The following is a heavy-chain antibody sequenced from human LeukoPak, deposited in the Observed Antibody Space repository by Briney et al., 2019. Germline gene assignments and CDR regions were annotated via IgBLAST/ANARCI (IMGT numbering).Heavy chain of an antibody. J-gene: IGHJ4*02. CDR1: GFTFSSYS. CDR3: ARGGLDYGDYARESFDY. Sequence: GGSLRLSCAASGFTFSSYSMNWVRQAPGKGLEWVSSISSSGSYIYYADSVKGRFTISRDNAKNSLYLQMNSLRAEDTAVYYCARGGLDYGDYARESFDYWGQGTLVTVSS. V-gene: IGHV3-21*01. D-gene: IGHD4-17*01. CDR2: ISSSGSYI.